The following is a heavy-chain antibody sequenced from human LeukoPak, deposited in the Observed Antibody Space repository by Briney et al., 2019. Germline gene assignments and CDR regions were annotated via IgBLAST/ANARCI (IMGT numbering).Heavy chain of an antibody. J-gene: IGHJ3*02. CDR1: GFTFSSYG. CDR2: IRYDGSNK. CDR3: AKWDIVVVPAANIGDDAFDI. Sequence: GGSLRLSCAASGFTFSSYGMHWVRQAPGKGLEWVAFIRYDGSNKYYADSVKGRFTISRDNSKNTLYLQMNSLRAEDTAVYYCAKWDIVVVPAANIGDDAFDIWGQGTMVTVSS. V-gene: IGHV3-30*02. D-gene: IGHD2-2*01.